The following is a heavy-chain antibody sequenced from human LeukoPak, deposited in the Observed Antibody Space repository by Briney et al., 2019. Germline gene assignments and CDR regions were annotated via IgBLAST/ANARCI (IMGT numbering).Heavy chain of an antibody. CDR3: ASGYYYDSSGYKHYFDY. CDR2: IYPGDSDT. D-gene: IGHD3-22*01. Sequence: GESLKISCKGSGYSFTSYWIGWVRQMPGKGLEWMGIIYPGDSDTRYSPSFQGQVTISADKSISTAYLQWSSLEASDTAMYYCASGYYYDSSGYKHYFDYWGQGTPVTVSS. V-gene: IGHV5-51*01. CDR1: GYSFTSYW. J-gene: IGHJ4*02.